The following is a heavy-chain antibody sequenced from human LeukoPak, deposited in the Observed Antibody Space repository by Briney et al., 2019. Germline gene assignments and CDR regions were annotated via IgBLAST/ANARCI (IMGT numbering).Heavy chain of an antibody. J-gene: IGHJ3*02. CDR1: GFTFSSYW. Sequence: PGGSLRLSCAASGFTFSSYWMSWVRQAPGKGLEWVANIKQDGSEKYYVDPVTGRFTISRDNAKDSLYLQMNSLRAEDTAVYYCANLGVTMVRGVNYDAFDIWGQGTMVTVSS. D-gene: IGHD3-10*01. CDR2: IKQDGSEK. V-gene: IGHV3-7*01. CDR3: ANLGVTMVRGVNYDAFDI.